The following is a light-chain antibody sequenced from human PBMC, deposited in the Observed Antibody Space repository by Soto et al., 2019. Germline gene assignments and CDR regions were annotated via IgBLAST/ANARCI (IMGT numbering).Light chain of an antibody. CDR2: DVN. CDR3: SSHTSSSRYV. Sequence: QSALTQPASVSGSPGQSITISCTGTSSDVGGNHVSWYQQHPGKAPRLIIYDVNNRPSGISNRLSGSKSDNTASLTISGLQADDEADYYCSSHTSSSRYVFGTGTKVTVL. J-gene: IGLJ1*01. V-gene: IGLV2-14*01. CDR1: SSDVGGNH.